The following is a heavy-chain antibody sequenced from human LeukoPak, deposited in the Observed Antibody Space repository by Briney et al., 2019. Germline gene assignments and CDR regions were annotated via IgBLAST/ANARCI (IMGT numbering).Heavy chain of an antibody. CDR3: ARGHGVGTTRNYFGMDV. V-gene: IGHV1-69*01. CDR1: GGTFSSYA. Sequence: ASVKVSCKASGGTFSSYAISWVRQAPGQGLEWMGGIIPIFGTANYAQKFQGRVTITADESTSTAYMELSSLRSEDTAVYYCARGHGVGTTRNYFGMDVWGRGTTVTVSS. D-gene: IGHD1-26*01. CDR2: IIPIFGTA. J-gene: IGHJ6*02.